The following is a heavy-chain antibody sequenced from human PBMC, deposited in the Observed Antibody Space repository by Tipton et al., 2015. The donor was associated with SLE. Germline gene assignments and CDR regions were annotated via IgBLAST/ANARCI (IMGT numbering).Heavy chain of an antibody. CDR1: GFTFSSYA. Sequence: SLRLSCAASGFTFSSYAMHWVRQAPGKGLEYVSAISTNGGSTYYADSVKGSFTISRDNSKNTLYLQMSSLRAEDTTVYYCVKEGTGYYDILTGYYPDYWGQGTLVTVSS. CDR3: VKEGTGYYDILTGYYPDY. J-gene: IGHJ4*02. D-gene: IGHD3-9*01. V-gene: IGHV3-64D*06. CDR2: ISTNGGST.